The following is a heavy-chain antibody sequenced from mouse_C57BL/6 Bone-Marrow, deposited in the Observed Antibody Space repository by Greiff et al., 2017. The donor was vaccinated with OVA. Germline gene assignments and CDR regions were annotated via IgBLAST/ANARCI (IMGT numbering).Heavy chain of an antibody. Sequence: QVQLQQPGAELVKPGASVKLSCKASGYTFTSYWMHWVKQRPGRGLEWIGRIYPGDGDTNYNGKFKGKATLTADKSSSTAYMQLSSLTSEDSAVYFCARDRYYGTSFAYWGQGTLVTVSA. CDR2: IYPGDGDT. CDR3: ARDRYYGTSFAY. J-gene: IGHJ3*01. V-gene: IGHV1-62-3*01. CDR1: GYTFTSYW. D-gene: IGHD1-1*01.